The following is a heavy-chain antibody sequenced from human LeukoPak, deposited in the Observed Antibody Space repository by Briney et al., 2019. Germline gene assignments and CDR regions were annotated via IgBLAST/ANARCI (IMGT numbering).Heavy chain of an antibody. J-gene: IGHJ3*02. V-gene: IGHV3-7*03. Sequence: GGSLRLSCAASGFTFSSYWMSWVRQAPGKGLEWVANIKQDGSEKYYVDSVKGRFTTSRDNAKNSLYLQMNSLRTEDMALYYCAKGRSSWSFGAFDIWGQGTMVTVSS. D-gene: IGHD6-13*01. CDR1: GFTFSSYW. CDR2: IKQDGSEK. CDR3: AKGRSSWSFGAFDI.